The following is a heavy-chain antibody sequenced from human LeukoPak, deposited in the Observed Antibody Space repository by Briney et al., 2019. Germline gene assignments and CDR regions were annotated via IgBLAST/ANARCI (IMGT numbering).Heavy chain of an antibody. J-gene: IGHJ4*02. CDR2: IGDRVNAYTT. CDR1: GFTFSDHY. Sequence: GGSLRLSCAASGFTFSDHYMDWVRQAPGKGLEWVGRIGDRVNAYTTEYAASVKGRFTISRDDSKNSLYLQMNGLKTEDTAVYYCTRRRFYFDYWGQGTLVTVSS. CDR3: TRRRFYFDY. V-gene: IGHV3-72*01.